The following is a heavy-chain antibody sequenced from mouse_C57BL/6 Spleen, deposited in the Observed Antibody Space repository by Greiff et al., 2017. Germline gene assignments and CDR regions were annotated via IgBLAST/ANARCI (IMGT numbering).Heavy chain of an antibody. V-gene: IGHV8-12*01. J-gene: IGHJ3*01. CDR2: IYWDDDK. Sequence: QVTLKVCGPGILQSSQTLSLTCSFSGFSLSTSGMGVSWIRQPSGKGLEWLAHIYWDDDKRYNPSLKSRLTISKDTSRNQVFRKSTSVYTADTATYYCARSDGYFFAYWGQGTLVTVSA. CDR3: ARSDGYFFAY. D-gene: IGHD2-3*01. CDR1: GFSLSTSGMG.